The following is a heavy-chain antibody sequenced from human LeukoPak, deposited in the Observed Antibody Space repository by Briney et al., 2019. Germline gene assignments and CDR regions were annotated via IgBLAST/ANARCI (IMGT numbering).Heavy chain of an antibody. CDR2: ISYDGSNK. D-gene: IGHD2-21*02. V-gene: IGHV3-30*18. J-gene: IGHJ4*02. CDR1: GFTFSSYG. CDR3: AKSPSETASGY. Sequence: GGSLRLSCAASGFTFSSYGMHWVRQAPGKGLEWVAVISYDGSNKYYADSVKGRFTISRDNSKNTLYLQMNSLRAEDTAVYYCAKSPSETASGYWGQGTLVTVSS.